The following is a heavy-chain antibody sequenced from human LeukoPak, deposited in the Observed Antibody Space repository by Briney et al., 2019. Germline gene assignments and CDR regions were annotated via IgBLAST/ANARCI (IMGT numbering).Heavy chain of an antibody. CDR2: ISSSGSR. J-gene: IGHJ1*01. Sequence: PGGSLRLSCAASGFTFSSYSMDWVRQAPGKGLEWVASISSSGSRYYGDSVKGRFTISRDNAKDTLYLQVNSLRAEDTAVYYCAITVDCRATTDCYSYFHHWGQGTLVTVSS. CDR3: AITVDCRATTDCYSYFHH. V-gene: IGHV3-21*01. D-gene: IGHD2-21*02. CDR1: GFTFSSYS.